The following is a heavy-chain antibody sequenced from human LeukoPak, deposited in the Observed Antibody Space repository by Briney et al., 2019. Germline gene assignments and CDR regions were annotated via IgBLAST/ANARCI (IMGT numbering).Heavy chain of an antibody. V-gene: IGHV3-30*03. D-gene: IGHD3-9*01. CDR1: GFTFSTYS. CDR3: AREDRDYLTDAFDI. J-gene: IGHJ3*02. CDR2: ISNDGRNQ. Sequence: HPGGSLRLSCAASGFTFSTYSMHWVRQAPGKGLEWVAVISNDGRNQYFADSVRGRFTFSRDNSKNTVYLQMNSLRTEDTAMYYCAREDRDYLTDAFDIWGQGTMVTVSS.